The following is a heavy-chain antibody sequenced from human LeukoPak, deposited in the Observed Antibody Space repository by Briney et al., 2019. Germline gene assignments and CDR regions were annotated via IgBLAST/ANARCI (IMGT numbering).Heavy chain of an antibody. V-gene: IGHV4-34*01. J-gene: IGHJ3*02. D-gene: IGHD3-22*01. CDR1: GGSFSGYY. CDR2: INHSGST. CDR3: AREGDSIDAFDI. Sequence: PSETLSLTCAVYGGSFSGYYWSWIRQPPGKGLEWIGGINHSGSTNYNPSLKSRVTISVDTSKNQFSLKLSSVTAADTAVYYCAREGDSIDAFDIWGQGTMVTVSS.